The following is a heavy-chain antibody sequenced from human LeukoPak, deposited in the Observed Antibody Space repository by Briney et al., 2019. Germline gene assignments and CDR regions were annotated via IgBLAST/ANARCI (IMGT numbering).Heavy chain of an antibody. CDR1: GYTFTSYY. CDR2: INPSGGST. CDR3: ARDLRGAASGVVVTAILDY. J-gene: IGHJ4*02. V-gene: IGHV1-46*01. D-gene: IGHD2-21*02. Sequence: ASVKVSCKASGYTFTSYYMHWVRQAPGQGLEWMGIINPSGGSTSYAQKFQGRVTMTRDMSTSTVYMELSRLRSDDTAVYYCARDLRGAASGVVVTAILDYWGQGTLVTVSS.